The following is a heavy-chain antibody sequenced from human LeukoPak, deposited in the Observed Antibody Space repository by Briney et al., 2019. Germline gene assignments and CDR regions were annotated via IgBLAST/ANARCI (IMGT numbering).Heavy chain of an antibody. D-gene: IGHD1-26*01. CDR2: IYHSGST. CDR1: GGSISSSNW. CDR3: ARADSGSPWLKYYYYYYMDV. J-gene: IGHJ6*03. V-gene: IGHV4-4*02. Sequence: SETLSLTCAVSGGSISSSNWWSWVRQPPGKGLEWIGEIYHSGSTNYNPSLKSRVTISVDKSKNQFSLKLSSVTAADTAVYYCARADSGSPWLKYYYYYYMDVWGKGTTVTVSS.